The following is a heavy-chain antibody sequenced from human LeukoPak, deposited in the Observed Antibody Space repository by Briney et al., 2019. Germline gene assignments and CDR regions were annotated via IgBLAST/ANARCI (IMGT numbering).Heavy chain of an antibody. D-gene: IGHD6-6*01. CDR2: IYSGGST. CDR3: ARGTIARLGPFDC. Sequence: AGGSLRLSCAPSGFTFSRHGMHWVRQAPGKGLEWVSVIYSGGSTFYADPVKGRFTISRDNSKNTLHLQMNSLRVEDTAIYYCARGTIARLGPFDCWGQGTLVIVSS. J-gene: IGHJ4*02. V-gene: IGHV3-53*01. CDR1: GFTFSRHG.